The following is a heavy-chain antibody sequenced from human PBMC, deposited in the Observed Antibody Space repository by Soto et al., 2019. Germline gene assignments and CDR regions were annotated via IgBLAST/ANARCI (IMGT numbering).Heavy chain of an antibody. J-gene: IGHJ4*02. Sequence: SETLSLTCTLSGGSFSPNYWSWLRQPPGKGLEWIGEINHSGSTNYNNPSLKSRVTISVDTSKNQFSLKLSSVTAADTAVYYCARQFKGIAMRDYWGQGTLVTVSS. CDR3: ARQFKGIAMRDY. CDR1: GGSFSPNY. CDR2: INHSGST. D-gene: IGHD6-13*01. V-gene: IGHV4-34*01.